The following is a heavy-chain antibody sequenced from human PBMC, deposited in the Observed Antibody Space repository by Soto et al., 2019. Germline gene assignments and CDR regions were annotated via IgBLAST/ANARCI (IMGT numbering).Heavy chain of an antibody. J-gene: IGHJ5*02. CDR3: ARARENYYDSSGYQP. Sequence: GGSLRLSCAASGFTFSSYSMNWVRQAPGKGLEWVSYISSSSSTIYYADSVKGRFTISRDNAKNSLYLQMNSLRDEDTAVYYCARARENYYDSSGYQPWGQGTLVTVYS. CDR1: GFTFSSYS. D-gene: IGHD3-22*01. CDR2: ISSSSSTI. V-gene: IGHV3-48*02.